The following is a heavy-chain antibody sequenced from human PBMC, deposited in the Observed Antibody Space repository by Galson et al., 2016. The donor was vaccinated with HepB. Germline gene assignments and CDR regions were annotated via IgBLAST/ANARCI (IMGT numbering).Heavy chain of an antibody. J-gene: IGHJ6*02. D-gene: IGHD2-15*01. CDR2: ISHSRFT. V-gene: IGHV4-34*01. CDR1: NGSLSGYY. CDR3: ARRGFYYYHSMDV. Sequence: ETLSLTCDVYNGSLSGYYWSWIRQSPGRGLEWIGEISHSRFTMYNPSLKSRVTISIDTSKNEFSLKVNPLTAADTAGYYCARRGFYYYHSMDVWGPGTPVSVSS.